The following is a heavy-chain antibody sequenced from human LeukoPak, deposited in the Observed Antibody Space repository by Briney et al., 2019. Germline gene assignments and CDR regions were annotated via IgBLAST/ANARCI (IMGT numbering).Heavy chain of an antibody. Sequence: GGSLRLSCAASRFTFHDYAMHWVRQAPGKGLEWVPLISGDGYTTYYAGSVRGRFTISRDNSKNSLYLQMNSLRTEDTALYYCAKDTNRWSDAFDMWGQGTMVTVSS. CDR1: RFTFHDYA. V-gene: IGHV3-43*02. CDR3: AKDTNRWSDAFDM. CDR2: ISGDGYTT. J-gene: IGHJ3*02. D-gene: IGHD4-23*01.